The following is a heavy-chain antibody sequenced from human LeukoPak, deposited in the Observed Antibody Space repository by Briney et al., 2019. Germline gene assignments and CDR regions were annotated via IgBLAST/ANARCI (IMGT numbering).Heavy chain of an antibody. CDR2: IIGSVVST. J-gene: IGHJ4*02. CDR3: ANADRGIAVAPWD. CDR1: GFTFSSYA. V-gene: IGHV3-23*01. Sequence: PGGSLRLSCAASGFTFSSYAMSWVRQAPGKGLEWVSAIIGSVVSTYYADSVKGRFTISRDNSKNTLYLQMNSLRAEDTAVYYCANADRGIAVAPWDWGQGTLVTRSS. D-gene: IGHD6-19*01.